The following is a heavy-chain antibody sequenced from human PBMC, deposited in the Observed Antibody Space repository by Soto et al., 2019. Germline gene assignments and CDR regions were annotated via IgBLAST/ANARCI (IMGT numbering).Heavy chain of an antibody. V-gene: IGHV1-8*01. CDR2: MNPNSGNT. CDR1: GYTFTSYD. D-gene: IGHD2-15*01. J-gene: IGHJ5*02. Sequence: QVQLVQSGAEVKKPGASVKVSCKASGYTFTSYDISWVRQATRQGLEWVGWMNPNSGNTGYAQKFQGRVTMTRNTSISTAYMELSRLRSEDTGVYYCARGVAAYLVPWGQGPLVTVS. CDR3: ARGVAAYLVP.